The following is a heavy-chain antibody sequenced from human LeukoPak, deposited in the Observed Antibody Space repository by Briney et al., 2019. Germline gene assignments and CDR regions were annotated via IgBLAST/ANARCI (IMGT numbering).Heavy chain of an antibody. V-gene: IGHV3-21*01. D-gene: IGHD2-2*01. CDR3: ARAGCSSTSCYSRIYYYSYGMEV. CDR1: GFTFSSYS. CDR2: ISSSRSYI. J-gene: IGHJ6*04. Sequence: GGSLRLAWAAAGFTFSSYSMNWVRQAPGKGLEWVSSISSSRSYIYYGDSGKGRFTISRDNAKNSVYLQMNSPRAEDTDVSYCARAGCSSTSCYSRIYYYSYGMEVWGKGTTVTVSS.